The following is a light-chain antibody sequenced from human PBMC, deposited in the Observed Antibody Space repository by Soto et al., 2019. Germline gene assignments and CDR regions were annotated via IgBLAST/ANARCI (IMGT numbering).Light chain of an antibody. Sequence: QSVLTQPASVSGSPGQSITISCTGTSSDVGSYDYVSWYQQHPGKAPKLIIQEVSYRPSGVSNRFSGSKSGNTASLTISGLQAEDEADYYCNSYTTSTTYVFGTRTKVTVL. CDR3: NSYTTSTTYV. J-gene: IGLJ1*01. CDR2: EVS. CDR1: SSDVGSYDY. V-gene: IGLV2-14*01.